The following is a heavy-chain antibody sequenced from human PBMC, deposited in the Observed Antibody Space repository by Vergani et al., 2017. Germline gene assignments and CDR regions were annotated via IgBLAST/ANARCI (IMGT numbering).Heavy chain of an antibody. Sequence: EVQLLESGGNLIQPGGSLRLSCGASGFTFSSYAMTWVRLAPGKGLQWVSAISGSGGNTFYTDSVKSRFTISRDNSKNMLYLQMNSLRAEDTAVYYCARLSYDTTPYLQGGYDCWGQGTLVSVSS. D-gene: IGHD3-22*01. CDR1: GFTFSSYA. J-gene: IGHJ4*02. CDR3: ARLSYDTTPYLQGGYDC. CDR2: ISGSGGNT. V-gene: IGHV3-23*01.